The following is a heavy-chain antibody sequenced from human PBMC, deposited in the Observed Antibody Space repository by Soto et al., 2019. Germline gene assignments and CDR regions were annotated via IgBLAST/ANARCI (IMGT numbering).Heavy chain of an antibody. Sequence: GGSLRLSCAASGFTFSSYDMHWVRQATGKGLEWVSAIGTAGDTYYPGSVKGGFTISRENAKNSLYLQMNSLRAGDTAVYYCAALHCGYSSSWYDYWGQGTLVTVSS. CDR2: IGTAGDT. J-gene: IGHJ4*02. D-gene: IGHD6-13*01. CDR3: AALHCGYSSSWYDY. CDR1: GFTFSSYD. V-gene: IGHV3-13*01.